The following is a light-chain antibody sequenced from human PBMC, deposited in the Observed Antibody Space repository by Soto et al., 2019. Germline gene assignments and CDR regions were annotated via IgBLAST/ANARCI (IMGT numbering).Light chain of an antibody. CDR1: QSISRTS. CDR2: GAS. V-gene: IGKV3-20*01. Sequence: EILLTQSPDTLSVSPGERATLSCRASQSISRTSAWYQQKSGQPPRLLIYGASNRATGIPDRLSGSGSGTEFTLTISRMEPEDFAVYYCQQYGSSGTFGQGTQVDIK. J-gene: IGKJ1*01. CDR3: QQYGSSGT.